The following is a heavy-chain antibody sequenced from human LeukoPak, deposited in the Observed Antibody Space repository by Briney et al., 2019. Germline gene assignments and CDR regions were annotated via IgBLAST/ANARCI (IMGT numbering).Heavy chain of an antibody. V-gene: IGHV1-8*01. D-gene: IGHD1-20*01. J-gene: IGHJ6*02. CDR2: MNPNSGNT. CDR1: GYTFTSYD. Sequence: VSVKVSCKASGYTFTSYDINWVRQATGQGLEWMGWMNPNSGNTGYAQKFQGRVTMTRNTSISTAYMELSSLRSEDTAVYYCARGSNWNYYYGMDVWGQGTTVTVSS. CDR3: ARGSNWNYYYGMDV.